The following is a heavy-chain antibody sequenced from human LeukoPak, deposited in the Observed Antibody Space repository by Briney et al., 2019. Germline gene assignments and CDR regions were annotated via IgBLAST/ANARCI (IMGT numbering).Heavy chain of an antibody. CDR1: GFTFSSYS. Sequence: GGSLRLSCAASGFTFSSYSMNWVRQAPGKGLEWVSVIYSGGSTYYADSVKGRFTISRDNSKNTLYLQMNSLRAEDTAVYYCARAPGTNYDYWGQGTLVTVSS. J-gene: IGHJ4*02. CDR3: ARAPGTNYDY. V-gene: IGHV3-53*01. CDR2: IYSGGST. D-gene: IGHD1-1*01.